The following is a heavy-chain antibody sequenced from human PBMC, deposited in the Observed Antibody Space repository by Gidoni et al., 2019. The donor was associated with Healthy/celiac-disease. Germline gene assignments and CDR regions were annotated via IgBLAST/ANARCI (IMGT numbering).Heavy chain of an antibody. D-gene: IGHD5-12*01. CDR2: IKHSGST. Sequence: QVQLQQWGAGLLKPSETLSLTCAVYGGYFSGYYWRWIRKPPWKGLEWIGEIKHSGSTNYNPSLKSRVTISVDTSKNQFSLKLSSVTAADTAVYYCARVGGFEFDYWGQGTLVTVSS. J-gene: IGHJ4*02. V-gene: IGHV4-34*01. CDR3: ARVGGFEFDY. CDR1: GGYFSGYY.